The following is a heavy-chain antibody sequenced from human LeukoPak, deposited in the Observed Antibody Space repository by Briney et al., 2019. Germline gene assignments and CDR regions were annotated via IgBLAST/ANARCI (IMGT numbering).Heavy chain of an antibody. J-gene: IGHJ4*02. V-gene: IGHV3-30*02. D-gene: IGHD3-10*01. CDR3: AKGRGVIDY. Sequence: QSGGSLRFSGAASGFTFSSYGMHWVRQAPGKGLEWVAFIRYDGSNKYYADSVKGPFTISRDNSKNTLYLQMNSLRAEDTAVYYCAKGRGVIDYWGQGTLVTVSS. CDR1: GFTFSSYG. CDR2: IRYDGSNK.